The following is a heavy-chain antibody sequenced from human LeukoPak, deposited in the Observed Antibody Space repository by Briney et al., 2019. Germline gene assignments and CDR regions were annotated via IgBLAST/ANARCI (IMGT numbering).Heavy chain of an antibody. V-gene: IGHV3-15*01. CDR1: GFRFHDTW. CDR2: IKSRNDGGTT. Sequence: GGSLRLSCAASGFRFHDTWMSWVRQTPGKGPEWVGRIKSRNDGGTTDYSAPVNGRFTISRDDSRNTLYLEMLSLNTEDTAVYYCTTAPQVVTVVANESFQVWGRGTMVTVSS. D-gene: IGHD3-10*01. J-gene: IGHJ3*01. CDR3: TTAPQVVTVVANESFQV.